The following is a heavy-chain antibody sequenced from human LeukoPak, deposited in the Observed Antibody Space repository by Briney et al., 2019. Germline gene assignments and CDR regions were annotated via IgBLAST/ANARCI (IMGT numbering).Heavy chain of an antibody. V-gene: IGHV1-2*02. CDR3: ARVRGGYPLSYYYYMDV. J-gene: IGHJ6*03. D-gene: IGHD5-24*01. CDR1: GYTFTGYY. CDR2: INPNSGGT. Sequence: EASVKVSCKASGYTFTGYYMHWVRQAPGQGLEWMGWINPNSGGTNYAQKFQGRVTMTRDTSISTAYMELSRLRSDDTAVYYCARVRGGYPLSYYYYMDVWGKGTTVTVSS.